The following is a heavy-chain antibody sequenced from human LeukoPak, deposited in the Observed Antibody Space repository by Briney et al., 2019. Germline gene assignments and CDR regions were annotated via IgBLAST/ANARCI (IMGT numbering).Heavy chain of an antibody. D-gene: IGHD5-24*01. Sequence: SETLSLTCTVSGGSISSSSYYWGWIRQPPGKGLEWIGSIYYSGGTYYNPSLKSRVTISVDTSKNQFSLKLSSVTAADTAVYYCASLRWLQEYFDYWGQGTLVTVSS. V-gene: IGHV4-39*07. CDR3: ASLRWLQEYFDY. J-gene: IGHJ4*02. CDR2: IYYSGGT. CDR1: GGSISSSSYY.